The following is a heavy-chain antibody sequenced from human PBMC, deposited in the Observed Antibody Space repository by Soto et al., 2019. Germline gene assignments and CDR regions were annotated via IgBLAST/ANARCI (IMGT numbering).Heavy chain of an antibody. CDR2: IWYDGSNK. CDR3: ARDRDIVVVGGHYYYYYGMDV. J-gene: IGHJ6*02. V-gene: IGHV3-33*01. D-gene: IGHD2-15*01. CDR1: GFTFSSYG. Sequence: GGSLRLSCAASGFTFSSYGMHWVRQAPGKGLEWVAVIWYDGSNKYYADSVKGRFTISRDNSKNTLYLQMNSLRAEDTAVYYCARDRDIVVVGGHYYYYYGMDVWGQGTTVTVSS.